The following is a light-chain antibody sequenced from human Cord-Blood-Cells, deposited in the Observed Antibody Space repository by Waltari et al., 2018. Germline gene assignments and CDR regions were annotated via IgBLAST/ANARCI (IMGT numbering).Light chain of an antibody. CDR3: SSYTSSSTVV. J-gene: IGLJ2*01. CDR1: RSDGGGYNF. Sequence: QSALTQPAPVSGSPGQSIPISCTRTRSDGGGYNFLSWYQQHPGKAPKLMIYEVSNRPSGVANRFSGSKSGNTASLTISGLQAEDEADYYCSSYTSSSTVVFGGGTKLTVL. V-gene: IGLV2-14*01. CDR2: EVS.